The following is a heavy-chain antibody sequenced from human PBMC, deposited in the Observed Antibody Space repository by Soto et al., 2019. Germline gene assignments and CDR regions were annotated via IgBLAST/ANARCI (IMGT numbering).Heavy chain of an antibody. CDR2: ISYDGSLQ. Sequence: QAQLVESGGGVVQPGRSLRLSCAASGFAFSSYGMHWVRQAPGTGLEWVAVISYDGSLQHYADSVKGRFTISRGNSKNMVLLEISSLRADDTAVYFCVSDRGYGHASVPYSWGQGTLVSVSS. V-gene: IGHV3-30*03. CDR3: VSDRGYGHASVPYS. CDR1: GFAFSSYG. D-gene: IGHD5-18*01. J-gene: IGHJ1*01.